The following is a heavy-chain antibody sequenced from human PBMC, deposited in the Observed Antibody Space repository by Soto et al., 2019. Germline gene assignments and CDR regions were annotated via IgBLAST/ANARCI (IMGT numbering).Heavy chain of an antibody. CDR2: ISYDGSNK. CDR3: ARVRGAAGKGSWFDY. CDR1: GFTFSSYA. D-gene: IGHD6-13*01. J-gene: IGHJ4*02. Sequence: QVQLVESGGGVVQPGRSLRLSCAASGFTFSSYAMHWVRQAPGKGLEWVAVISYDGSNKYYADSVKGRFTISRDNSKNTLYLKMNSLRAEDTAVYYCARVRGAAGKGSWFDYWGQGTLVTVSS. V-gene: IGHV3-30-3*01.